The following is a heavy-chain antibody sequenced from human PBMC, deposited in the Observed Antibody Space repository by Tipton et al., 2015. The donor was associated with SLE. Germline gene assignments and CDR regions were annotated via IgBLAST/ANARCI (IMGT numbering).Heavy chain of an antibody. CDR1: GGSISSHY. CDR3: ARAVVVAAAFDY. J-gene: IGHJ4*02. V-gene: IGHV4-59*11. CDR2: IYYSGST. D-gene: IGHD2-15*01. Sequence: TLSLTCTVSGGSISSHYWSWIRQPPGKGLEWIGYIYYSGSTNYNPSLKGRVTISVDTSKNQFSLKLSSVTAADTAVYYCARAVVVAAAFDYWGQGTLVTVSS.